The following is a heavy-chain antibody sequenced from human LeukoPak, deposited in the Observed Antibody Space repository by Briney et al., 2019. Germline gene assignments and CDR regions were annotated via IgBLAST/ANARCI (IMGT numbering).Heavy chain of an antibody. CDR2: INHSGST. D-gene: IGHD2-2*02. CDR1: GGSISNYY. V-gene: IGHV4-34*01. J-gene: IGHJ4*02. Sequence: SETLSLTCTVSGGSISNYYWSWIRQPPGKGLEWIGEINHSGSTNYNPSLKSRVTISVETSKNQFSLKLSSVTAADTAVYYCARLRRYCSSTSCYRGFDYWGQGTLVTVSS. CDR3: ARLRRYCSSTSCYRGFDY.